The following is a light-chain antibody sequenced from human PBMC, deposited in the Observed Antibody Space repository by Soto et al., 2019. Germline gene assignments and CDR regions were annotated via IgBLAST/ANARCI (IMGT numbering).Light chain of an antibody. CDR3: QQYKNHSWT. CDR2: DVS. J-gene: IGKJ1*01. CDR1: QTISSW. V-gene: IGKV1-5*01. Sequence: DIQMTQSPSTLPASVGDRVTITCRASQTISSWLAWYQQKPGKAPNLLIYDVSTLESGVPSRFSGSGSGTEFTLTIRGLQSDDFATYYCQQYKNHSWTFGQGTKVEIK.